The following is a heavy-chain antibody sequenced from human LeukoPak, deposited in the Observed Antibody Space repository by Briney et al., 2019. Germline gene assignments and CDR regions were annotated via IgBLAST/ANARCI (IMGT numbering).Heavy chain of an antibody. CDR3: ARDGTYSSSLGGFFDY. D-gene: IGHD6-13*01. V-gene: IGHV4-59*01. Sequence: SETLSLTCTVSGGSISSYYWSWIRQPPGKGLEWIGYIYCSGSTNYNPSLKSRVTISVDTSKNQFSLKLSSVTAADTAVYYCARDGTYSSSLGGFFDYWGQGTLVTVSS. CDR1: GGSISSYY. CDR2: IYCSGST. J-gene: IGHJ4*02.